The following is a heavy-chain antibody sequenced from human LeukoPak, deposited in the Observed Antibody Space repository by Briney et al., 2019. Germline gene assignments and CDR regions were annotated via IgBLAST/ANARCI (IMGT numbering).Heavy chain of an antibody. CDR3: ARGPPGGYYYYMDV. J-gene: IGHJ6*03. D-gene: IGHD2-15*01. CDR2: ISSSSSTI. CDR1: GFTFSSNS. Sequence: GGSLRLSCAASGFTFSSNSMNWVRQAPGKGLEWVSYISSSSSTIYYADSVKGRFTISRDNAKNSLYLQMNSLRAEDTAVYYCARGPPGGYYYYMDVWGKGTTVTVSS. V-gene: IGHV3-48*01.